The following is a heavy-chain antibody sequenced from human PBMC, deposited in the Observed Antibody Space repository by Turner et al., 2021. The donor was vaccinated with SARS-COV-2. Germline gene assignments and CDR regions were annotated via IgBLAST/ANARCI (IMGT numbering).Heavy chain of an antibody. J-gene: IGHJ6*02. CDR3: ASDTVVTPLYGMDV. D-gene: IGHD2-21*02. CDR2: IIPIFGTA. Sequence: QVQLVQSGAEVKKPGSSVKVSCKASGGTFSSNAISWVRQAHGQGLEWMGGIIPIFGTANYAQKFQGRVTITADESTSTAYMELSSLRSEDTAVYYCASDTVVTPLYGMDVWGQGTTVTVSS. CDR1: GGTFSSNA. V-gene: IGHV1-69*01.